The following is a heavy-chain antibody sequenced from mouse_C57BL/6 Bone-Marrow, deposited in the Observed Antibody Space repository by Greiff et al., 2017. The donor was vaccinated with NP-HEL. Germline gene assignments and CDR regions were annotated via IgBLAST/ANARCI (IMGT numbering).Heavy chain of an antibody. Sequence: EVMLVESGTVLARPGASVKMSCKTSGYTFTSYWMHWVKQRPGQGLEWIGAIYPGNSDTSYNQKFKGKAKLTAVTSASTAYMELSSLTNEDSAVYYCTSLDLLWYLDYWGQGTTLTVSS. J-gene: IGHJ2*01. CDR1: GYTFTSYW. CDR2: IYPGNSDT. CDR3: TSLDLLWYLDY. V-gene: IGHV1-5*01. D-gene: IGHD2-10*01.